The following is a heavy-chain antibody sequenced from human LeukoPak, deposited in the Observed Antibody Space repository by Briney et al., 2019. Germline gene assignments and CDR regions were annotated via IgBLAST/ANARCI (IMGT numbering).Heavy chain of an antibody. J-gene: IGHJ4*02. CDR3: AKTPTALVRGGYYFDS. D-gene: IGHD6-6*01. Sequence: PSETLSLTCAVYGGSFSDYYWNWIRQPPGQGLEWSGEINHSGSTNYNPSLKTRVTISVDTYKRRFSLKLTSVTAADTAVYFCAKTPTALVRGGYYFDSWGQGTLVTVSS. CDR1: GGSFSDYY. V-gene: IGHV4-34*01. CDR2: INHSGST.